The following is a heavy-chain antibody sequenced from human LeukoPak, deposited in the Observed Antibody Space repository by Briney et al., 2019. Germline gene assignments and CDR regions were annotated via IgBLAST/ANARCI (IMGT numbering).Heavy chain of an antibody. V-gene: IGHV4-59*01. CDR3: ASVLSSGYDSNNWFDP. J-gene: IGHJ5*02. CDR1: GGSISSYY. D-gene: IGHD3-22*01. Sequence: SETLSLTCTVSGGSISSYYWSWIRQPPGKGLDWIGDIYYSGSTNDNPSLKSRVTISADTSKNQFSLKLSSVPAADTAVYYCASVLSSGYDSNNWFDPWGQGTLVTVSS. CDR2: IYYSGST.